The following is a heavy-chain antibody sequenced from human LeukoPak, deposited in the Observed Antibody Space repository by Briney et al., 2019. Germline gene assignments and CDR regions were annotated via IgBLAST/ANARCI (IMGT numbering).Heavy chain of an antibody. CDR3: VREWSYYDGSENRPDAFVI. J-gene: IGHJ3*02. CDR1: GGSLSSGGYY. CDR2: LYYTGST. D-gene: IGHD3-22*01. Sequence: SETLSLTCIVSGGSLSSGGYYWNWTRQHPGKGLEWIGYLYYTGSTYYNPSLKSRVTISVDTSKNQFSLKLSSVTAADTAVYYCVREWSYYDGSENRPDAFVIWGQGTMVAVSS. V-gene: IGHV4-31*03.